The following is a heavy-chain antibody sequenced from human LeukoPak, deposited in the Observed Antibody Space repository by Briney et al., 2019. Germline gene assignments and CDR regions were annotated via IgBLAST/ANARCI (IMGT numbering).Heavy chain of an antibody. D-gene: IGHD3-10*01. CDR1: GFPVSRNY. CDR2: IYSGGRT. CDR3: AQSGRYWSFDL. J-gene: IGHJ2*01. V-gene: IGHV3-53*01. Sequence: GGSLRLSCAASGFPVSRNYMSWVRKAPGKGLEWVSVIYSGGRTYYADSVKGRFTISRDNSKNTLYLQMNSLRAEDTAVYYCAQSGRYWSFDLWGRGTLVTVSS.